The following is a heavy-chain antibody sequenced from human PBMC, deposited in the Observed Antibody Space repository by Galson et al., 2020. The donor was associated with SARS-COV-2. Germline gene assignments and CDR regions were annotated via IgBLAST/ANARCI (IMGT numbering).Heavy chain of an antibody. CDR3: ARNHYFDY. CDR1: GASISSGGYY. Sequence: SETLSLTCPVSGASISSGGYYWSWIRQHTGKGLEWIGYIHYSGSTDYNPSLKSRLTISVDTSKNQFSLKLSSVTAADTAVYYCARNHYFDYWGQGTQVTVSS. CDR2: IHYSGST. J-gene: IGHJ4*02. V-gene: IGHV4-31*03.